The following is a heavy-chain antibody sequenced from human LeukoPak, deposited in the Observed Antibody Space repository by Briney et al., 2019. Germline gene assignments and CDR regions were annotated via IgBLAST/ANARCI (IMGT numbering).Heavy chain of an antibody. D-gene: IGHD2-21*02. CDR1: GYTFTGYY. CDR2: INPNSGGT. CDR3: ARDFGYCGGDCLGY. V-gene: IGHV1-2*02. J-gene: IGHJ4*02. Sequence: ASVKVSCKASGYTFTGYYMHWARQAPGQGLEWMGWINPNSGGTNYAQKFQGRITMTRDTSISTAYMELSRLRSDDTAVYYCARDFGYCGGDCLGYWGQGTLVTVSS.